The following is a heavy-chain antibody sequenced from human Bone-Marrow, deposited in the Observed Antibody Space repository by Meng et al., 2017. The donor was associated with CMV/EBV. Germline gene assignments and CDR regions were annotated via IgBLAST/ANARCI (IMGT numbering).Heavy chain of an antibody. CDR1: DDSISSYY. V-gene: IGHV4-59*01. CDR3: ARLANSGYSNY. D-gene: IGHD1-26*01. Sequence: SETLSLTCSVSDDSISSYYWSWIRQPPGKGLEWIGDIYNSGSTNYNPSLKSRVTISVDTSKNQFSLKLSSVTAADTAVYYCARLANSGYSNYWGQGTLVTVSS. J-gene: IGHJ4*02. CDR2: IYNSGST.